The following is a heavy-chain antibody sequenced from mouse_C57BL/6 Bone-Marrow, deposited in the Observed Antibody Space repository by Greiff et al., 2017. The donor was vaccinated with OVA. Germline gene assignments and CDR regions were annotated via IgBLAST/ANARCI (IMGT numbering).Heavy chain of an antibody. J-gene: IGHJ1*03. D-gene: IGHD1-1*01. V-gene: IGHV14-4*01. Sequence: EVQLQQSGAELVRPGASVKLSCTASGFNIKDDYMHWVKQRPEQGLEWIGWIDPENGDTEYASKFQGKATLTADTSSNTAYLQLSSLTSEDTAGYYCTTEVLYGSSYGGYFDVWGTGTTVTVSS. CDR3: TTEVLYGSSYGGYFDV. CDR2: IDPENGDT. CDR1: GFNIKDDY.